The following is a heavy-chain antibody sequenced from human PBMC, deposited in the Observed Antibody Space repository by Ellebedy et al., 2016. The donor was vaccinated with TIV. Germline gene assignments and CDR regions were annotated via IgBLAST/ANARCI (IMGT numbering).Heavy chain of an antibody. Sequence: MPSETLSLTCTVPGGSISSSSYYWGWIRQPPGKGLEWIGSIYYSGSTYYNPSLKSRVTISVDTSKNQFSLKLSSVTAADTAVYYCARQYYYDSSGHQIFDYWGQGTLVTVSS. V-gene: IGHV4-39*01. CDR1: GGSISSSSYY. J-gene: IGHJ4*02. D-gene: IGHD3-22*01. CDR2: IYYSGST. CDR3: ARQYYYDSSGHQIFDY.